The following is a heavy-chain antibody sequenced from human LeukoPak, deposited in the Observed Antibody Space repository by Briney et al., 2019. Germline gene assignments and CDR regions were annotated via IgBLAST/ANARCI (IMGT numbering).Heavy chain of an antibody. CDR2: ISISSSAI. CDR3: ARANTPYYDFWSGYRHDAFDI. D-gene: IGHD3-3*01. CDR1: GFTFSRYS. Sequence: GGSLRLSCAPSGFTFSRYSMNWVRPAPGEGREWVSYISISSSAIYYTHSVKGRFTISRDNAKNSLYLQLNSLRAEDTAVYYCARANTPYYDFWSGYRHDAFDIWGQGTMVTVSS. V-gene: IGHV3-48*01. J-gene: IGHJ3*02.